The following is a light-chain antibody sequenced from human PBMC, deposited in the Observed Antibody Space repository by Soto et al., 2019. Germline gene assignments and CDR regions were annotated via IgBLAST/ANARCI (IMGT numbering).Light chain of an antibody. V-gene: IGKV3-20*01. CDR3: QKYGSSLTWT. CDR1: QSVSTN. CDR2: GAS. Sequence: EIVLTQSPATLSLSPGERATLSCRASQSVSTNLAWYQQKAGQAPRLLIYGASSRATGIPDRFSGSGSGTDFTITIRRLETEDFAVYYCQKYGSSLTWTFGQGTKVDIK. J-gene: IGKJ1*01.